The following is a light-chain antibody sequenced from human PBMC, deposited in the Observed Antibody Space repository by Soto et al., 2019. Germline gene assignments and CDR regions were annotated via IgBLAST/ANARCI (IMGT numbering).Light chain of an antibody. V-gene: IGLV2-11*01. CDR3: SSYAGSYSVV. CDR1: SRDVGSYDH. Sequence: QSVLTQPRSVSGSPGQGVTISCTGSSRDVGSYDHVSWYQQHAGKAPKVIMYEVNPRSSTVPDRFSGSKSGNTASLTISRLQAEDEADYYCSSYAGSYSVVFGGGTKVTVL. J-gene: IGLJ2*01. CDR2: EVN.